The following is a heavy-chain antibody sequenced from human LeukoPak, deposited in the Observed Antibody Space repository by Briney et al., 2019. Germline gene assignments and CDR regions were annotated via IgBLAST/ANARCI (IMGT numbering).Heavy chain of an antibody. J-gene: IGHJ5*02. D-gene: IGHD6-19*01. V-gene: IGHV3-21*01. CDR2: ISSSSSYI. CDR1: GFTFSSYS. CDR3: TRGQPQWLVFNWFDP. Sequence: GGSLRLSCAASGFTFSSYSMNWVRQAPGKRLEWVSSISSSSSYIYYADSVKGRFTISRDNAKNSLYLQMNSLRAEDTAVYYCTRGQPQWLVFNWFDPWGQGTLVTVSS.